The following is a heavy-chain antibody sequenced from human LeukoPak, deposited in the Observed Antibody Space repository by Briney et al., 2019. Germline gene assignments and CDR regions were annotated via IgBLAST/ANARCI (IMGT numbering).Heavy chain of an antibody. D-gene: IGHD3-16*01. CDR3: AKDMIGGAPDYFDY. CDR2: TSSDGSIK. J-gene: IGHJ4*02. V-gene: IGHV3-30*04. Sequence: GGSLRLSCAASGFTFSSCAMHWVRQAPGKGLEWVAVTSSDGSIKYYADAVKGRFTISRDNSRNTLSLQMNSLRAEDTAVYFCAKDMIGGAPDYFDYWGQGTLVTVSS. CDR1: GFTFSSCA.